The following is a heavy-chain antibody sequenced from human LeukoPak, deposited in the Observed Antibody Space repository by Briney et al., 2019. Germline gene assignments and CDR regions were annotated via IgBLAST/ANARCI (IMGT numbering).Heavy chain of an antibody. J-gene: IGHJ4*02. CDR2: IYNIGSV. V-gene: IGHV4-39*01. CDR1: GASTDRRVSTNSYY. D-gene: IGHD3-22*01. Sequence: SETLSLTCTVSGASTDRRVSTNSYYWSWIRQFPGEGLGWIGNIYNIGSVTYKPSLSSRVTMTIDMSKKQLSLGLTSVTAAGTAVYVCRTNSSGSALDYWGQGILVTVSS. CDR3: RTNSSGSALDY.